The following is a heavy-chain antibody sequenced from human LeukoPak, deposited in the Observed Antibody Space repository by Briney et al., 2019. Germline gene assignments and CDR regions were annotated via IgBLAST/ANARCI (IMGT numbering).Heavy chain of an antibody. V-gene: IGHV3-23*01. CDR1: GFTFSSYA. J-gene: IGHJ4*02. CDR2: ISGSGGST. Sequence: GGSLRLSCAASGFTFSSYAMSWVRQAPGKGLEWVSAISGSGGSTYYADSVKGRFTISRDNSKNTPYLQMNSLRAEDTAVYYCAKDYSVLLWFGETIYDYWGQGTLVTVSS. CDR3: AKDYSVLLWFGETIYDY. D-gene: IGHD3-10*01.